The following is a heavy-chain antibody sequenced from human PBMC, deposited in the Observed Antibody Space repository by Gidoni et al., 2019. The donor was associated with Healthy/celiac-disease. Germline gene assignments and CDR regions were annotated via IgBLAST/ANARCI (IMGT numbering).Heavy chain of an antibody. CDR2: IYYSGST. CDR1: GGSISSYY. V-gene: IGHV4-59*01. J-gene: IGHJ4*02. Sequence: QVQLQESVPGLVTPSETLSLPCTVSGGSISSYYWSWLRQPPGKGLEWIGYIYYSGSTNYNPSLKRRVTISVDTSKNQFSLKLSSVTAADTAVYYCARETKSEGIDYWGQGTLVTVSS. CDR3: ARETKSEGIDY.